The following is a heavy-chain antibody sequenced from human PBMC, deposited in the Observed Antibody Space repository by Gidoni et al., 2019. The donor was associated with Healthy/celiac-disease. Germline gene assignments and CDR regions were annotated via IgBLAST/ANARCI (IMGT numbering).Heavy chain of an antibody. CDR2: ISGSGGST. Sequence: EVQLLESGGGLVQPGGSLRLSCAASGFTFSSYAMSWVRQAPGKGLEWVSAISGSGGSTYYADSVKGRFTISRDNSKNTLYLQMNSLRAEDTAVYYCAKDSFPGIAVAGNVPFDYWGQGTLVTVSS. J-gene: IGHJ4*02. V-gene: IGHV3-23*01. D-gene: IGHD6-19*01. CDR3: AKDSFPGIAVAGNVPFDY. CDR1: GFTFSSYA.